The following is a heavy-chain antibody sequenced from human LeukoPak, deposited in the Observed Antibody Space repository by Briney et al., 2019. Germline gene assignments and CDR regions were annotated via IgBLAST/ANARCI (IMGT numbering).Heavy chain of an antibody. CDR1: GFTFSSYG. CDR2: ITYDGYYK. V-gene: IGHV3-30*03. D-gene: IGHD3-10*01. J-gene: IGHJ4*02. CDR3: ARDLSPVVRASPMGY. Sequence: SGGSLRLSCAASGFTFSSYGMNWVRQAPGKGLEWVALITYDGYYKYYSDSVKGRFTISSDTSKNTLYLQMNSLRAEDTAVYYCARDLSPVVRASPMGYWGQGTPVTVSS.